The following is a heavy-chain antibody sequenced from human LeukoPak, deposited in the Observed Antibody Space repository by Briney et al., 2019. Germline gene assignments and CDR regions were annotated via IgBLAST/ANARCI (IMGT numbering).Heavy chain of an antibody. J-gene: IGHJ5*02. CDR3: ARVPVTHGGWLDP. CDR2: IIPIFGTA. Sequence: ASVKVSCKASGGTFSSYAISWVRQAPGQGLEWMGGIIPIFGTANYAQKFQGRVTITADKSTSTAYMELSSLRSEDTAVYYCARVPVTHGGWLDPWGQGTLVTVSS. CDR1: GGTFSSYA. D-gene: IGHD4-17*01. V-gene: IGHV1-69*06.